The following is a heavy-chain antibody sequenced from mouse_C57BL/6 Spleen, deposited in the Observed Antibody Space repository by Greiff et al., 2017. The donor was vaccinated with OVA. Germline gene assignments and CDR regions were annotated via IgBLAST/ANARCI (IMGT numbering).Heavy chain of an antibody. J-gene: IGHJ1*03. D-gene: IGHD1-1*01. CDR1: GYTFTSYW. CDR2: IYPSDSET. CDR3: ARVNGSSYVDWYFDV. Sequence: VQLQQPGAELVRPGSSVKLSCKASGYTFTSYWMDWVKQRPGQGLEWIGNIYPSDSETHYNQKFKDKATLTVDKSSSTAYMQLSSLTSEDSAVYYCARVNGSSYVDWYFDVWGTGTTVTVSS. V-gene: IGHV1-61*01.